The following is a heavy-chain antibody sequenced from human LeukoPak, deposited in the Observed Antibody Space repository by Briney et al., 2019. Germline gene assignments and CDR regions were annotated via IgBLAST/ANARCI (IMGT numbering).Heavy chain of an antibody. CDR3: ARVGHIAAAGTYDY. D-gene: IGHD6-13*01. CDR2: IFYSGRP. J-gene: IGHJ4*02. V-gene: IGHV4-59*08. Sequence: SETLSLTCTVSGCSISRYYWGWIRQPPGRGLEWIANIFYSGRPNDNPSRKSRVTISFTTSKNQFSLKLSSVNAADTAVYYCARVGHIAAAGTYDYWGQGTLVTVSS. CDR1: GCSISRYY.